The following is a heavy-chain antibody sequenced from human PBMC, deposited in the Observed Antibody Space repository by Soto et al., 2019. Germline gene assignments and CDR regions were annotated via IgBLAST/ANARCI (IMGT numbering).Heavy chain of an antibody. J-gene: IGHJ4*02. CDR3: ARSLPKVLRFLEWLPGY. Sequence: QLQLQESGPGLVKPSETLSLTCTVSGGSISSSSYYWGWIRQPPGKGLEWIGSIYYSGRTYYNPSLKSRVAITVATSNTQFSLKLSSVTAADTAVYYCARSLPKVLRFLEWLPGYWGQGTLVTVSS. V-gene: IGHV4-39*01. D-gene: IGHD3-3*01. CDR2: IYYSGRT. CDR1: GGSISSSSYY.